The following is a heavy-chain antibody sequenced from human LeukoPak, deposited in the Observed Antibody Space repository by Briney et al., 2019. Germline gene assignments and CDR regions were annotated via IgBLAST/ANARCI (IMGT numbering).Heavy chain of an antibody. Sequence: PGGSLRLSCAASGFTFSSYSMSWVRQAPGKGLEWVSAISGSGGSTFYADSVKGRFTISRDNSKTTLYLQMNSLRAADTAVYYCAKHSYDPIVVVTRYYFDYWGQGTLVTVSS. D-gene: IGHD3-22*01. CDR1: GFTFSSYS. V-gene: IGHV3-23*01. CDR3: AKHSYDPIVVVTRYYFDY. J-gene: IGHJ4*02. CDR2: ISGSGGST.